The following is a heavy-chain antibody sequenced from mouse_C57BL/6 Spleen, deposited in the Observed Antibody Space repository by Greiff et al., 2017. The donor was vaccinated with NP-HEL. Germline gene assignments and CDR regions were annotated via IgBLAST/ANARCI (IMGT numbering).Heavy chain of an antibody. CDR1: GYAFSSSW. CDR2: IYPGDGDT. CDR3: AMRDYFDY. Sequence: QLKESGPELVKPGASVKISCKASGYAFSSSWMNWVKQRPGKGLEWIGRIYPGDGDTNYNGKFKGKATLTADKSSSTAYMQLSSLTSEDSAVYFCAMRDYFDYWGQGTTLTVSS. J-gene: IGHJ2*01. V-gene: IGHV1-82*01.